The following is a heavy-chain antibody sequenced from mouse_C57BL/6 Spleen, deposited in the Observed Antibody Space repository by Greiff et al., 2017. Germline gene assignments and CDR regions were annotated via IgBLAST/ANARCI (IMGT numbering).Heavy chain of an antibody. CDR1: GYSITSGYY. V-gene: IGHV3-6*01. J-gene: IGHJ4*01. CDR2: ISYDGSN. D-gene: IGHD2-14*01. CDR3: ARHIGQMDY. Sequence: EVKLMESGPGLVKPSQSLSLTCSVTGYSITSGYYWNWIRQFPGNKLEWMGYISYDGSNNYNPSLKNRISITRDTSKNQFFLKLNSVTTEDTATYYCARHIGQMDYWGQGTSVTVSS.